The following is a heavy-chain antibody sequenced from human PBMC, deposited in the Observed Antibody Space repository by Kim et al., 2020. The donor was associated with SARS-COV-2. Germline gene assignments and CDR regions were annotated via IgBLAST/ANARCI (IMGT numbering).Heavy chain of an antibody. D-gene: IGHD3-22*01. J-gene: IGHJ5*02. Sequence: SVKGRFTISRDNAKNSLYLQMNSLRAEDTAVYYCARHYYYDSSGYGWFDPWGQGTLVTVSS. V-gene: IGHV3-11*03. CDR3: ARHYYYDSSGYGWFDP.